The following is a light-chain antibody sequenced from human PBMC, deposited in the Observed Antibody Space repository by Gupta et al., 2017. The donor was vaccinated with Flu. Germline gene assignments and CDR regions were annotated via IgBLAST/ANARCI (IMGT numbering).Light chain of an antibody. Sequence: QSVLAQPPSASGTPGQRVTISCSGSSSTIRRYTVNWYQQVPGTAPKLLIYGNHQRPSGVPVRFSGSKSGTSASLAISGLQSEDEADYYCAAWDDSLNGHYVFGTGTEVTVL. J-gene: IGLJ1*01. CDR2: GNH. CDR3: AAWDDSLNGHYV. CDR1: SSTIRRYT. V-gene: IGLV1-44*01.